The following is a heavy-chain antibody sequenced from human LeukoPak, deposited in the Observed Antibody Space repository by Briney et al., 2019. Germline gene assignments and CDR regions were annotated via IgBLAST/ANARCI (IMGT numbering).Heavy chain of an antibody. Sequence: GGSLRLSCAASGFAFSSYVMHWVRQAPGKGLEWVAVISYDGSNKYYADSVKGRFTISRDNSKNTLYLQMNSLRAEDTAVYYCARDRWMYSGSYYSDYWGQGTLVTVSS. CDR3: ARDRWMYSGSYYSDY. V-gene: IGHV3-30*19. D-gene: IGHD1-26*01. CDR2: ISYDGSNK. CDR1: GFAFSSYV. J-gene: IGHJ4*02.